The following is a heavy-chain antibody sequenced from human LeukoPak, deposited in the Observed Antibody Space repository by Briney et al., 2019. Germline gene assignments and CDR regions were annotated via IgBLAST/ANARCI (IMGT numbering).Heavy chain of an antibody. CDR2: ISWNSGSI. V-gene: IGHV3-9*01. CDR1: GFTFDDYA. D-gene: IGHD6-13*01. Sequence: GGSLRLSCAASGFTFDDYAMHWVRHAPGKGLEWVSGISWNSGSIGYADSVKGRFTISRDNAKNSLYLQMNSLRAEDTALYYCAKDIKATAGTGYFDLWGRGTLVTVSS. J-gene: IGHJ2*01. CDR3: AKDIKATAGTGYFDL.